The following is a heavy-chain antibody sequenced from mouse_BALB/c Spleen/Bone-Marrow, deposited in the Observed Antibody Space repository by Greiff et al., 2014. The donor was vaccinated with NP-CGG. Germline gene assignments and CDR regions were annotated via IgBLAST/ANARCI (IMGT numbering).Heavy chain of an antibody. D-gene: IGHD2-2*01. Sequence: EVPLQQSGPELVKPGASMKISCKASGYSFTGYTLNWVKQSPGKNLEWIGLINPYNGGTSYNQKFKGKATLTVDKSSSTAYMELLSLTSEDSAVYYCARRGYGYDDYFDYWGQGTTLTVSS. CDR2: INPYNGGT. CDR3: ARRGYGYDDYFDY. V-gene: IGHV1-18*01. CDR1: GYSFTGYT. J-gene: IGHJ2*01.